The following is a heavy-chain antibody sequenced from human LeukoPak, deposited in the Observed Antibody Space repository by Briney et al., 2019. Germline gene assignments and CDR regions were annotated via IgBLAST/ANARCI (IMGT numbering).Heavy chain of an antibody. D-gene: IGHD6-6*01. CDR3: ARASNADQQPVDT. J-gene: IGHJ5*02. Sequence: SETLSLTCTVSGGSLSSHFRNWMRQPPGKGGEGIGYIYYTGGTNYNPPLIRRVTISVDTSQKQFYLKLSSVNAADTAVYYCARASNADQQPVDTWGPGTLVTVSS. CDR1: GGSLSSHF. V-gene: IGHV4-59*11. CDR2: IYYTGGT.